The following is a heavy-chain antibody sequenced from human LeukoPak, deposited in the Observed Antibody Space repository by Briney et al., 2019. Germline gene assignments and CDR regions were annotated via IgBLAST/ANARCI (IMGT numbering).Heavy chain of an antibody. CDR3: AEVESSYCRI. J-gene: IGHJ4*02. D-gene: IGHD3-10*01. Sequence: PGGSLRLSCVASGLTFGNYGMNWVRQAPGKGLEWVSSIGGSGSTTYYADSVRGRFTISSDNSKNPMYLQMSSLRAEDTAIYYCAEVESSYCRIWGQGTLVTVSS. V-gene: IGHV3-23*01. CDR2: IGGSGSTT. CDR1: GLTFGNYG.